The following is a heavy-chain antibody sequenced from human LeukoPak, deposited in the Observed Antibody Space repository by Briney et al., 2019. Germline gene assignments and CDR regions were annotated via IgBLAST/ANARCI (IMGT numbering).Heavy chain of an antibody. CDR2: INPNSGGT. CDR3: ASLGYAYCGGDCYFPSFDY. J-gene: IGHJ4*02. D-gene: IGHD2-21*02. V-gene: IGHV1-2*06. Sequence: GASVKVSCKASGYIFTDYYMHWVRPAPGQELGWMGRINPNSGGTNYAQKFQGRVTMTRDTSISTAYMELSRLRSDDTAVYYCASLGYAYCGGDCYFPSFDYWGQGTLVTVSS. CDR1: GYIFTDYY.